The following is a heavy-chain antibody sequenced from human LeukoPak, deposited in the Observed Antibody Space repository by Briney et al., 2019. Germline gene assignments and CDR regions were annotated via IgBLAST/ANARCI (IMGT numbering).Heavy chain of an antibody. CDR2: ISGSGGST. CDR3: ARDLSGRYVWDY. J-gene: IGHJ4*02. V-gene: IGHV3-23*01. CDR1: GFTFSSYA. Sequence: GGSLRLSCAASGFTFSSYAMSWVRQAPGKGLEWVSAISGSGGSTYYADSVKGRFTISRDNSKNTLYLQVNSLRAEDTAVYHCARDLSGRYVWDYWGQGTLVTVSS. D-gene: IGHD1-26*01.